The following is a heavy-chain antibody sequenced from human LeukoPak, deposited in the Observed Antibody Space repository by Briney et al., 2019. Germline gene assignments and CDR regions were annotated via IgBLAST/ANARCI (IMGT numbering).Heavy chain of an antibody. CDR3: AKEDYYDSSGYYSLPVGMDV. CDR2: ISGSGGST. CDR1: GFTFSGYA. J-gene: IGHJ6*02. V-gene: IGHV3-23*01. D-gene: IGHD3-22*01. Sequence: PGGSLRLSCAASGFTFSGYAMSWVRQAPGKGLEWVSAISGSGGSTYYADSVKGRFTVSRDSSKNTLYLQMNSLRAEDTAVYYCAKEDYYDSSGYYSLPVGMDVWGQGTTVTVSS.